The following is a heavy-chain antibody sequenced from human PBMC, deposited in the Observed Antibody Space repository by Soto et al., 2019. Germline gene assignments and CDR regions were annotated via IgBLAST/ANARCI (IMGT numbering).Heavy chain of an antibody. Sequence: GGSLRLSCVASGFTFSSYAMSWVRQAPGKGLEWVSAISGSGGSTYYADSVKGRFTISRDNSKNTLYLQMNSLRAEDTAVYYCAKEGYCTNGVCYSPYYFDYWGQGTLVTVSS. D-gene: IGHD2-8*01. V-gene: IGHV3-23*01. CDR2: ISGSGGST. CDR3: AKEGYCTNGVCYSPYYFDY. CDR1: GFTFSSYA. J-gene: IGHJ4*02.